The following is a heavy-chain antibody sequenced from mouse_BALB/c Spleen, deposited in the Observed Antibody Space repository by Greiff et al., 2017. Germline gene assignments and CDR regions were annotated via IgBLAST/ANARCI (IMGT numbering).Heavy chain of an antibody. J-gene: IGHJ3*01. Sequence: QVQLQQSGPELVKPGASVKISCKASGYAFSSSWMNWVKQRPGQGLEWIGRIYPGDGDTNYNGKFKGKATLTADKSSSTAYMQLSSLTSVDSAVYFCARYGFAYWGQGTLVTVSA. CDR1: GYAFSSSW. D-gene: IGHD1-1*02. CDR3: ARYGFAY. V-gene: IGHV1-82*01. CDR2: IYPGDGDT.